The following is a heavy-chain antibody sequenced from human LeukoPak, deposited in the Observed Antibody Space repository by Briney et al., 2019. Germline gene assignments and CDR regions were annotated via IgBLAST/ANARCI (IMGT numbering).Heavy chain of an antibody. J-gene: IGHJ5*02. V-gene: IGHV3-23*01. CDR3: AKDPLPFGVAPTPNWFDP. Sequence: GGSLRLSCAASGFTFSSYAMSWVRQAPGKGLEWVSAISGSGGSTYYADSVKGRFTGFRDNSKNTLYLQMNSLRAEDTAVYYCAKDPLPFGVAPTPNWFDPWGQGTLVTVSS. CDR1: GFTFSSYA. D-gene: IGHD3-3*01. CDR2: ISGSGGST.